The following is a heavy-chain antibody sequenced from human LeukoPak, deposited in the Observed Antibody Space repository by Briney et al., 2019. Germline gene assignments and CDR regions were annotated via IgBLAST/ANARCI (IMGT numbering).Heavy chain of an antibody. V-gene: IGHV3-30*02. D-gene: IGHD4-17*01. Sequence: YYADSVKGRFTISRDNSKNTLYLQMNSLRAEDTAVYYCAKVGFYGDYDQPHGSYYYYGMDVWGQGTTVTVSS. CDR3: AKVGFYGDYDQPHGSYYYYGMDV. J-gene: IGHJ6*02.